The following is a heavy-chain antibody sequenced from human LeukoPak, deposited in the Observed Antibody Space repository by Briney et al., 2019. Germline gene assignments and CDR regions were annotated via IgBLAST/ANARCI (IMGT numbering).Heavy chain of an antibody. Sequence: SVKVSCKASGGTFSSYAISWVRQAPGQGLEWMGRIIPILGIANYAQKFQGRVRITADKSTSTAYMELSSLRSEDTAVYYCARRCSSTSCYSYYGMDVWGQGTTVTVSS. J-gene: IGHJ6*02. CDR3: ARRCSSTSCYSYYGMDV. CDR1: GGTFSSYA. CDR2: IIPILGIA. V-gene: IGHV1-69*04. D-gene: IGHD2-2*01.